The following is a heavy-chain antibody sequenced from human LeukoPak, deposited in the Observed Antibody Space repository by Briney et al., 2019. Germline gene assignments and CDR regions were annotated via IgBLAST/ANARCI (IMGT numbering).Heavy chain of an antibody. J-gene: IGHJ3*02. CDR3: ARDVTVIGVDGQGTSFDI. V-gene: IGHV1-18*01. Sequence: GASVKVSCKASGYSFTTYGITWLRQAPGQGLERVGWINTRDNHALYVQNFLGRVTLTIDTSTSTAYMDLGSLRSDDTAVYYCARDVTVIGVDGQGTSFDIWGQGTVVTVSS. CDR2: INTRDNHA. CDR1: GYSFTTYG. D-gene: IGHD2-21*01.